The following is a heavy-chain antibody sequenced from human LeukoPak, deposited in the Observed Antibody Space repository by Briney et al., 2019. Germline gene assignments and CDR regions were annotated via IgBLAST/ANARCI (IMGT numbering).Heavy chain of an antibody. D-gene: IGHD6-19*01. CDR1: GFTFSSYA. Sequence: GGSLRLSCAASGFTFSSYAMSWVRQAPGKGLEWVAVITYDGSIKYYADSVKGRFTTSRDNSKNMLYLQMNSLSAEDTAVYYCARGPGYSSGWYVLSVDYWGQGTLVTVSS. CDR3: ARGPGYSSGWYVLSVDY. J-gene: IGHJ4*02. CDR2: ITYDGSIK. V-gene: IGHV3-30-3*01.